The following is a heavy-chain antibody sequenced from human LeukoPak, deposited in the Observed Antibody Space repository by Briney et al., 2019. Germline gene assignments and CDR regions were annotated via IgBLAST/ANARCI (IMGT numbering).Heavy chain of an antibody. V-gene: IGHV1-69*13. D-gene: IGHD2-2*01. J-gene: IGHJ6*03. CDR3: ARSPGAAAMGYYYYMDV. CDR1: GGTFSSYA. Sequence: GASVKVSCKASGGTFSSYAISWVRQAPGQGLEWMGGIIPIFGTANYAQKFQGRVTITADESTSTAYMELSSLRSEDTAVYYCARSPGAAAMGYYYYMDVWGKGTTVTISS. CDR2: IIPIFGTA.